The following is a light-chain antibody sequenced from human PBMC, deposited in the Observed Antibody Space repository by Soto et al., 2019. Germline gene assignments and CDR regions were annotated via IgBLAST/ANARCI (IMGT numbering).Light chain of an antibody. V-gene: IGLV2-11*01. J-gene: IGLJ3*02. CDR3: SSYTTSSTLV. CDR2: DVT. Sequence: QSALTQPRSVSGSPGQSVTISCTGTSSDVGGYNYVSWYQRHPGKAPKLIISDVTKRPSGVPDRFSGTKSGNTASLTISGLQAEDEADYDCSSYTTSSTLVFGGGTKLTVL. CDR1: SSDVGGYNY.